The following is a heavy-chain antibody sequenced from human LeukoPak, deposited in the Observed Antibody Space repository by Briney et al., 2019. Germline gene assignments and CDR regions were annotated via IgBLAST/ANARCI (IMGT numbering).Heavy chain of an antibody. D-gene: IGHD6-6*01. Sequence: GGSLRLSCAASGFTFSSYAMSWVRQAPGKGLEWVSAISGSGGSTYYADSVKGRFTISRDNSKNTLYLQMNSLRAEDTAVYYCAKDGDSSPSGYYYFYMDVWGKGTTVTVSS. CDR1: GFTFSSYA. CDR3: AKDGDSSPSGYYYFYMDV. V-gene: IGHV3-23*01. CDR2: ISGSGGST. J-gene: IGHJ6*03.